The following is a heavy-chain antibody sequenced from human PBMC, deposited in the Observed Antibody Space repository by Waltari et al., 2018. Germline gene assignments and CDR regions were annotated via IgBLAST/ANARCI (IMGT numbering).Heavy chain of an antibody. V-gene: IGHV3-72*01. J-gene: IGHJ3*02. CDR2: TRNKANSYTT. CDR1: GFTFSDHS. CDR3: AREVVGAYDAFDI. Sequence: EVQLVESGGGLVQPGGSLRLPCAASGFTFSDHSMAWVRQAPGKGLEWVGRTRNKANSYTTEYAASVKGRFTISRDDSKNSLYLQMNSLKTEDTAVYYCAREVVGAYDAFDIWGQGTMVTVSS. D-gene: IGHD1-26*01.